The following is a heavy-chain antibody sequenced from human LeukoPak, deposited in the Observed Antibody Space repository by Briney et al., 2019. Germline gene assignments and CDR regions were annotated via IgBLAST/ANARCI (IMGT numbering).Heavy chain of an antibody. CDR2: ISYRTSHI. CDR1: GFTFSDCD. CDR3: GRAFPPLRTAAAGDY. V-gene: IGHV3-21*01. Sequence: GGSLRLSCTASGFTFSDCDMNWFRQAPGKGLEWVSSISYRTSHIYYADSVKGRFTISRDNAKNSLYLQMDSLRAEDTAVYFCGRAFPPLRTAAAGDYWGQGTLVTVSS. J-gene: IGHJ4*02. D-gene: IGHD6-13*01.